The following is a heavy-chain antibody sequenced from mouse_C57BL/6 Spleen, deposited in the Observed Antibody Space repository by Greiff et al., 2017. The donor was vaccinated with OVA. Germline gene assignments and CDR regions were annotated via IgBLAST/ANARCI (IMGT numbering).Heavy chain of an antibody. CDR3: ARTECDYYGSSHQAWIAY. CDR1: GYAFSSYW. V-gene: IGHV1-80*01. D-gene: IGHD1-1*01. CDR2: IYPGDGDT. J-gene: IGHJ3*01. Sequence: QVQLQQSGAELVKPGASVKISCKASGYAFSSYWMNWVKQRPGKGLEWIGQIYPGDGDTNYNGKFKGKATLTADKSSSTAYMQLSSLTSEDSAVYYSARTECDYYGSSHQAWIAYWGQGTLVTVSA.